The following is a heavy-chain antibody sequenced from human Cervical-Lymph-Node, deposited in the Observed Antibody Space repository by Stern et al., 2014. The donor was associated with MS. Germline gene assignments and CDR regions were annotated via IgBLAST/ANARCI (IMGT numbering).Heavy chain of an antibody. J-gene: IGHJ4*02. V-gene: IGHV2-5*02. Sequence: QITLKESGPTLVKPTQTLTLTCTLSGLSVNSGGVGVSWIRQPSGEALEWLGIIYYDDDKYYSPSLKNRLTITKDTSKNQVVLTMTNMDPVDTATYYCAHRNIRFYDGISPRGAFDYWGQGTLVTVSS. CDR3: AHRNIRFYDGISPRGAFDY. D-gene: IGHD3-22*01. CDR2: IYYDDDK. CDR1: GLSVNSGGVG.